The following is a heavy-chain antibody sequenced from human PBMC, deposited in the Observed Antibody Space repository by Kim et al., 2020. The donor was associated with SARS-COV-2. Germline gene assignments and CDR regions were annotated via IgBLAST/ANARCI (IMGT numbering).Heavy chain of an antibody. D-gene: IGHD3-9*01. J-gene: IGHJ4*02. CDR2: IYHSGST. CDR1: GYSISSGYY. CDR3: ARDETGYYYY. V-gene: IGHV4-38-2*02. Sequence: SETLSLTCTVSGYSISSGYYWGWIRQPPGKGLEWIGSIYHSGSTYYNPSLKSRVTISVDTSKNQFSLKLSSVTAADTAVYYCARDETGYYYYWGQGTLVTVSS.